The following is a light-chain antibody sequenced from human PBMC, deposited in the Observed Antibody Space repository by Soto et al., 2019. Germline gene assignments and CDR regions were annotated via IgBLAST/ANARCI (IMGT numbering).Light chain of an antibody. V-gene: IGKV1-39*01. J-gene: IGKJ1*01. CDR3: QQTFSTPRT. CDR2: AAA. CDR1: ETISNY. Sequence: DIQMTQSPSSLSASVGDRVTITCRASETISNYLNWYQQKSGQAPKLLIYAAASLQSGVPSRFSGSGSGTDFTLTITTLQPEDVATYYCQQTFSTPRTFGQGTKVDIK.